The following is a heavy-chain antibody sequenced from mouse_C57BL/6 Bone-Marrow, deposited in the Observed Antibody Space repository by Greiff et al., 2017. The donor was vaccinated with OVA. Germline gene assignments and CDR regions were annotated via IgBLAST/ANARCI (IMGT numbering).Heavy chain of an antibody. CDR2: INPSSGYT. V-gene: IGHV1-4*01. CDR1: GYTFTSYT. Sequence: QVHVKQSGAELARPGASVKMSCKASGYTFTSYTMHWVKQRPGQGLEWIGYINPSSGYTKYNQKFKDKATLTADKSSSTAYMQLSSLTSEDSAVYYCASAYYSNSHFDYWGQGTTLTVSS. CDR3: ASAYYSNSHFDY. D-gene: IGHD2-5*01. J-gene: IGHJ2*01.